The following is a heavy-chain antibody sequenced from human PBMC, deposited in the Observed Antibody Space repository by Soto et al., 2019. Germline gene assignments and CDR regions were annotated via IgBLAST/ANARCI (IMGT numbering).Heavy chain of an antibody. V-gene: IGHV1-18*01. Sequence: ASVKVSCKASGGTFTRYCIQWVRQAPGQGLELMGWISAYNGNTNYGQKLQGRVTMTTDTSTSTAYMELRSLRSYVTAVDYCARDLETAYFDYWGQGTRVTVSS. CDR2: ISAYNGNT. J-gene: IGHJ4*02. CDR1: GGTFTRYC. CDR3: ARDLETAYFDY.